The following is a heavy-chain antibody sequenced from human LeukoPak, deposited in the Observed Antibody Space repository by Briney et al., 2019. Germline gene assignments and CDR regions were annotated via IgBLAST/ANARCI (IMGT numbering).Heavy chain of an antibody. V-gene: IGHV3-53*01. CDR3: ARPHPRTVFGVFSYYYGMDV. CDR2: IYSNGNG. J-gene: IGHJ6*02. Sequence: PGGSLRLSCAASGFTVSSNFMSWVRQTPGKGLEWVSIIYSNGNGYYAASVEGRFTISRDNAKNSLYLQMNSLRAEDTAVYYCARPHPRTVFGVFSYYYGMDVWGQGTTVTVSS. CDR1: GFTVSSNF. D-gene: IGHD3-3*01.